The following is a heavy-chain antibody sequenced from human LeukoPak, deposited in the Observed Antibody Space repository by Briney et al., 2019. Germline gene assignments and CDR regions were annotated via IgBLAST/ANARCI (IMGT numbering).Heavy chain of an antibody. J-gene: IGHJ6*02. CDR2: INQDGSEK. CDR1: GFTFSSSW. CDR3: TGHYGMNV. Sequence: GGSLRLSCAASGFTFSSSWMTWVRQATGKGLEWVANINQDGSEKYYVDSVRGRFTISRDNARNSLYLQMHSLRAEDTAVFYCTGHYGMNVWGQGTTVTVSS. V-gene: IGHV3-7*01.